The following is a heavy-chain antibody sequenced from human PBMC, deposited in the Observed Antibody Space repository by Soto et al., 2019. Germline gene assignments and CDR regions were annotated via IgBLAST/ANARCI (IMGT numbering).Heavy chain of an antibody. CDR3: ARLPYSRSSYNYYYYYYGMDV. CDR1: GGSLSGYY. Sequence: WGTLSRTCAVYGGSLSGYYWSWIRQPPGKVLEWIGEINHSGSTNYNPSLKSRVTISVDTSKNPFSLKLSSVTAADTAVYDCARLPYSRSSYNYYYYYYGMDVWGQGTTVTVSS. J-gene: IGHJ6*02. V-gene: IGHV4-34*01. CDR2: INHSGST. D-gene: IGHD6-6*01.